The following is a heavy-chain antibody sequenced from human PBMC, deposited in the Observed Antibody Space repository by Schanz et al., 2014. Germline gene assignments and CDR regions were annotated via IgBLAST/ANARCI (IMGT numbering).Heavy chain of an antibody. CDR1: GGTFSSDT. J-gene: IGHJ4*02. CDR2: IVPIAGIT. Sequence: QVQLVQSGAEVKKPGSSMKVSCKASGGTFSSDTFSWVRQAPGQGLEWMGRIVPIAGITNYAQRFQGRVTITADKSSDTAYMELSSLRSEDTAVYYCASSGAGYSSSWDFDYWGQGTLVTVSS. V-gene: IGHV1-69*02. CDR3: ASSGAGYSSSWDFDY. D-gene: IGHD6-13*01.